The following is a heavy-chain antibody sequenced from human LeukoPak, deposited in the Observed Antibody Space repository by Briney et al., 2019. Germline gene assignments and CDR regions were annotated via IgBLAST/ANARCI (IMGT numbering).Heavy chain of an antibody. Sequence: SETLSLTCTVSVAPIAGVLNTWGWTRQSPGKGREWFAILSSSGTTHYNPSLQSRVSVSVDTSKNQFSVRLNSLTAADTAVYYCARHLSGTTMAHYFDHWGRGTVVTVSS. V-gene: IGHV4-39*01. CDR1: VAPIAGVLNT. CDR2: LSSSGTT. J-gene: IGHJ4*02. D-gene: IGHD1-1*01. CDR3: ARHLSGTTMAHYFDH.